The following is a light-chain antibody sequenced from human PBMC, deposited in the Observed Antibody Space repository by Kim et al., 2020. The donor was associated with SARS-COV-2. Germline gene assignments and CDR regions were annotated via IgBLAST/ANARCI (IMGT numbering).Light chain of an antibody. CDR3: QSYDDTTVV. J-gene: IGLJ2*01. CDR1: SGTFASSY. V-gene: IGLV6-57*04. Sequence: NFMLTQPRSVSESPGRTATISCTRSSGTFASSYVQWFQQRPGSVPTIVIFEDYQRPSGVPDRFSGSVDSSSNSASLTISGLKTEDEGDYYCQSYDDTTVVFGGGTQLTVL. CDR2: EDY.